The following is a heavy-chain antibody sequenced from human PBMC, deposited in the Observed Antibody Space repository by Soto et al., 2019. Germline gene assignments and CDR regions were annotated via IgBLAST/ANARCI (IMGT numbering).Heavy chain of an antibody. CDR2: INHSGST. D-gene: IGHD6-25*01. V-gene: IGHV4-39*07. Sequence: ETLSLTCTVSGGSISSGGYYWSWIRQPPGKGLEWIGEINHSGSTNYNPSLKSRVTISVDTSKNQFSLKLSSVTAADTAVYYCASRDSALDYWGQGTLVTVSS. CDR1: GGSISSGGYY. J-gene: IGHJ4*02. CDR3: ASRDSALDY.